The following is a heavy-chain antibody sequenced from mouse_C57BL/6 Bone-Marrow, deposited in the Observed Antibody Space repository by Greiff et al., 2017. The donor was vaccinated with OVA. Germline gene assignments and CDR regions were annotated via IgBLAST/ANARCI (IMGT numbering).Heavy chain of an antibody. Sequence: QVQLQQPGAELVMPGASVKLSCKASGYTFTSYWMHWVQQRPGQGLEWIGEIDPSDSYPNYNQKFKGKSTLTVAKSSSTAYLQLSSLTSEASAVYYCARDVGYYLFDYWGQGTTLTVSS. CDR1: GYTFTSYW. CDR3: ARDVGYYLFDY. CDR2: IDPSDSYP. J-gene: IGHJ2*01. D-gene: IGHD2-3*01. V-gene: IGHV1-69*01.